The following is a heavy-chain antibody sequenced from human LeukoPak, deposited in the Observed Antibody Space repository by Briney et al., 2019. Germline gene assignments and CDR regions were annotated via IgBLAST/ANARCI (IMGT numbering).Heavy chain of an antibody. CDR1: GFTFSSYA. J-gene: IGHJ4*02. V-gene: IGHV3-30*04. Sequence: GRSLRLSCAASGFTFSSYAMHWVRQAPGKGLEWVALISYDGSNKYYADSVKARFIISRDNSKNTVYLQMNSLRAEDTAVYYCARDHTLDYWGQGTLVTVSS. CDR3: ARDHTLDY. CDR2: ISYDGSNK. D-gene: IGHD2-2*02.